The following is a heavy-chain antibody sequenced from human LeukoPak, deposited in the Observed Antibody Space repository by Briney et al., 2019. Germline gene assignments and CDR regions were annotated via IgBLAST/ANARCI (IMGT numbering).Heavy chain of an antibody. V-gene: IGHV3-23*01. Sequence: GGSLRVSCAASGFTFSSYAISWVRQAPGKGLEWVSGISGSGSITYYADSVKGRFTISRDNSKNTLYLQMNSLRAEDTAVYYCAKDLYGDYDNDYWGQGTLVTVSS. CDR2: ISGSGSIT. D-gene: IGHD4-17*01. J-gene: IGHJ4*02. CDR1: GFTFSSYA. CDR3: AKDLYGDYDNDY.